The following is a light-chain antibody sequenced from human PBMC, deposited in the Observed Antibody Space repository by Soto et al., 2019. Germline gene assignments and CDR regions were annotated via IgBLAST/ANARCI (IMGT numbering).Light chain of an antibody. J-gene: IGKJ2*01. CDR2: GAS. CDR1: QSVSSN. V-gene: IGKV3-15*01. CDR3: QHYNNWPFT. Sequence: EIVMTQSPATLSVSLGERATLSCRASQSVSSNLAWYNQKPGQPPSLLIYGASASATGIPARFSGSGSGTEFSLTISCLPSKDFAVYDCQHYNNWPFTYGQGTKLEIK.